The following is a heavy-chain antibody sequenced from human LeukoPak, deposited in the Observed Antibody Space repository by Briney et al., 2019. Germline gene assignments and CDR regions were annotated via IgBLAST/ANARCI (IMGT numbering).Heavy chain of an antibody. J-gene: IGHJ4*02. CDR3: ARGGRYYYDSSGYFDY. CDR1: GGSISSYD. V-gene: IGHV4-59*01. D-gene: IGHD3-22*01. Sequence: SETLSLTCTVSGGSISSYDWSWIRQPPGKGLEWIWDINYSGSTNYYPSLKRRSTILLDTSTNQSSLNLISVTAADTAVYYCARGGRYYYDSSGYFDYWGQGTLVTVS. CDR2: INYSGST.